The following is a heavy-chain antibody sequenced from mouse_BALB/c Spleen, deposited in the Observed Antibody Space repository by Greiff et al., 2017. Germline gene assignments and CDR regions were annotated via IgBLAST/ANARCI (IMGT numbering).Heavy chain of an antibody. Sequence: VTLKVSGAELVKPGASVKLSCTASGFNIKDTYMHWVKQRPEQGLEWIGRIDPANGNTKYDPKFQGKATITADTSSNTAYLQLSSLTSEDTAVYYCARSNYSYYYAMDYWGQGTSVTVSS. D-gene: IGHD2-5*01. J-gene: IGHJ4*01. CDR2: IDPANGNT. V-gene: IGHV14-3*02. CDR1: GFNIKDTY. CDR3: ARSNYSYYYAMDY.